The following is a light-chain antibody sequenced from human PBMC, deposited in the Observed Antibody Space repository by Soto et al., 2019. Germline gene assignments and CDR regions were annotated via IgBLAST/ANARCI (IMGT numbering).Light chain of an antibody. CDR1: PSVSGRN. Sequence: DIVLTQSPDILSLSPGERATLSCRASPSVSGRNVAWYQHRPGQSPRLLIYGASTRATGIPARFSGSGSGTEFTLTISSLQSEDFAVYYCQQYNNWPPTFGQGTKVEIK. J-gene: IGKJ1*01. V-gene: IGKV3-15*01. CDR3: QQYNNWPPT. CDR2: GAS.